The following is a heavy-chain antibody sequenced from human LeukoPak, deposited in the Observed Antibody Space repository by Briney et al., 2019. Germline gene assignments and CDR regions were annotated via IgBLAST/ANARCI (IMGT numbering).Heavy chain of an antibody. CDR1: GGSITSGGYY. Sequence: SETLSLTCTVSGGSITSGGYYWNWIRQSPGKCLEWIGFLSYSGRTNYNPSLKSRLSMSVDTSKNQFSLRLNSVTAADTAVYYCARKNDYGASYYIDIWGKGTAVTVSS. D-gene: IGHD4-17*01. V-gene: IGHV4-31*03. CDR2: LSYSGRT. J-gene: IGHJ6*03. CDR3: ARKNDYGASYYIDI.